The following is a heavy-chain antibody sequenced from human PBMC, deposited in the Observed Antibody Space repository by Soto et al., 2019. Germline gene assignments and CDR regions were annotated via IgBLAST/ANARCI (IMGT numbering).Heavy chain of an antibody. CDR2: IWYDGSNK. Sequence: QVQLVESGGGVVQPGRSLRLSCAASGFTFSSYGMHWVRQAPGKGLEWVAVIWYDGSNKYYADSVKGRFTISRDNSKNPVYGEMDRLRGGETAVYSCARGGGIAARPDYYYYMDVWGKGTTVTVSS. CDR3: ARGGGIAARPDYYYYMDV. CDR1: GFTFSSYG. V-gene: IGHV3-33*01. J-gene: IGHJ6*03. D-gene: IGHD6-6*01.